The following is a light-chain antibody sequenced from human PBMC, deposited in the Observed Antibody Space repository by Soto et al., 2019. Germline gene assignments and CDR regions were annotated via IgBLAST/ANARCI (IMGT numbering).Light chain of an antibody. V-gene: IGKV1-5*03. CDR3: QQYNSYSTWT. CDR2: KAS. J-gene: IGKJ1*01. CDR1: QSISSW. Sequence: DIQMTQSPSTLSASVEDRVTITCRASQSISSWLAWYQQKPGKAPKLLIYKASSLESGVPSRFSGSGSGTEFTLTISSLQPDDFATYYCQQYNSYSTWTFGQGTKVEIK.